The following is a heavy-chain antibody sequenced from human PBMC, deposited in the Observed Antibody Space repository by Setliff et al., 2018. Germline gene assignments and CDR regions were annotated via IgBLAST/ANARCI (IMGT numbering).Heavy chain of an antibody. D-gene: IGHD2-15*01. J-gene: IGHJ6*03. CDR2: IKQDGSEK. V-gene: IGHV3-7*01. CDR3: AKEAANYYYYMDV. Sequence: PGGSLRLSCAASGFTFSNYWMSWVRQSPGKGLEWVANIKQDGSEKYYVDSVKGRFTISRDNAKNSLYLQMNSLRAEDTAVYYCAKEAANYYYYMDVWGKGTTVTVSS. CDR1: GFTFSNYW.